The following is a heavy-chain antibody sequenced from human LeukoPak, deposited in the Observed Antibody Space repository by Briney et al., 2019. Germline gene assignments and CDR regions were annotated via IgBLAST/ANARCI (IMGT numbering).Heavy chain of an antibody. Sequence: SETLSLTCTVSGGSISNYYWSWIRQPPGKGLEWIGYIYYSGSTNSHPSLKSRVTISVDRSKNQFSLKLSSVTAADTAVYYCAREGSAAGTEDFDYWGQGTLVTVSS. D-gene: IGHD6-13*01. CDR2: IYYSGST. CDR1: GGSISNYY. V-gene: IGHV4-59*12. J-gene: IGHJ4*02. CDR3: AREGSAAGTEDFDY.